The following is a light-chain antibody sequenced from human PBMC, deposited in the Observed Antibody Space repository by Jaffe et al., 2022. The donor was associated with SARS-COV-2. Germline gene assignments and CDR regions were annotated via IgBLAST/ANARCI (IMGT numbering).Light chain of an antibody. CDR2: DAS. CDR1: EDIKDY. Sequence: DIQMTQSPSSLSASVGDTVTITCQASEDIKDYLNWYQQKAGKAPKLLIYDASYLETGVSSRFRGSGSVTGFTLTISSLQPEDIGTYYCQQYDRFPLTFGGGTRV. V-gene: IGKV1-33*01. J-gene: IGKJ4*01. CDR3: QQYDRFPLT.